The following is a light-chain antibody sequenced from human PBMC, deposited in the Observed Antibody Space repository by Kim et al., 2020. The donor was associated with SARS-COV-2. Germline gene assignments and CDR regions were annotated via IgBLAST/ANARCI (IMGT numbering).Light chain of an antibody. CDR3: LLSYSGVWV. V-gene: IGLV7-46*01. Sequence: PGETVTITCSSSTGPVTSSHFPYWFQQRPGQAPRTLISDTTNTHSWTPARFSGSLLGDKAALTLSGAQPEDEADYYCLLSYSGVWVFGGGTQLTVL. J-gene: IGLJ3*02. CDR2: DTT. CDR1: TGPVTSSHF.